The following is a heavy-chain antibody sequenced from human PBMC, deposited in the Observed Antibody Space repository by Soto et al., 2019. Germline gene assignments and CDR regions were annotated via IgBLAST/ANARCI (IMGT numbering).Heavy chain of an antibody. J-gene: IGHJ3*02. Sequence: GGSLRLCCAASTFAFSSYNMYWVRQAPGKGLEWVANIKEDGSEKNYVDSVRGRFTISRDNAKNSLYLQTNSLRAEDTAVYYCARGARIWGQGTMVTVSS. CDR1: TFAFSSYN. V-gene: IGHV3-7*01. CDR3: ARGARI. CDR2: IKEDGSEK.